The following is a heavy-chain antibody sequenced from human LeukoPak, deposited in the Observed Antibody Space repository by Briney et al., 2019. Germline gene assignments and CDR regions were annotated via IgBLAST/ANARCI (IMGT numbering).Heavy chain of an antibody. Sequence: PGGSLRLSCSASGFTFSSYAMHWVRQAPGRGLEYVSAISSNGGSTYYADSVKGRFTISRDNSKTTLYLQMSSQRAEYTAVYYCVKGLRYFDWSRFDPWGQGTLVTVSS. CDR3: VKGLRYFDWSRFDP. D-gene: IGHD3-9*01. J-gene: IGHJ5*02. V-gene: IGHV3-64D*06. CDR2: ISSNGGST. CDR1: GFTFSSYA.